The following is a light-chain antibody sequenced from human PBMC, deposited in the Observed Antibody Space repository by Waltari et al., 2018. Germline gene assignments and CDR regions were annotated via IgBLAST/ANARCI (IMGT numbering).Light chain of an antibody. Sequence: QSALSQPASVSGSPGQSLTITCTGASTDLASYNLVAWYQHQPNRAPKLIIYEATKRPAGFSHRFAGAKSVATASLRISGLQADDEGDYVCCSYTGSSTSYGCGGGTKVTFL. CDR2: EAT. V-gene: IGLV2-23*01. CDR1: STDLASYNL. J-gene: IGLJ1*01. CDR3: CSYTGSSTSYG.